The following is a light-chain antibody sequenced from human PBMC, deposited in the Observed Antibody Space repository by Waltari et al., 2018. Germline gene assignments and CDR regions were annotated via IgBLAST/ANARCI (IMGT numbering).Light chain of an antibody. Sequence: EIVLTQSPGTLSLSPGERATLSCRASQGVSRTLAWYQQQPGQAPRLLIYGASTRATGIPERCSGGGAGTDFSLTISRLEPEDFAVYYCQHYVSLPATFGQGTKVEVK. CDR1: QGVSRT. V-gene: IGKV3-20*01. CDR3: QHYVSLPAT. J-gene: IGKJ1*01. CDR2: GAS.